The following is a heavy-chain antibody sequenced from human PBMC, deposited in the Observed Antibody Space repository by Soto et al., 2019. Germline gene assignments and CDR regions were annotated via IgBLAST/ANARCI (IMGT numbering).Heavy chain of an antibody. CDR2: IYYSGST. Sequence: SETLSLTCTVSGGSISSGGYYWSWIRQHPGKGLEWIGYIYYSGSTYYNPSLKSRVTISVDTSKNQFSLKLSSVTAADTAVYYCARDRNYGMDVWGQGTTVTVSS. CDR3: ARDRNYGMDV. J-gene: IGHJ6*02. V-gene: IGHV4-31*03. CDR1: GGSISSGGYY.